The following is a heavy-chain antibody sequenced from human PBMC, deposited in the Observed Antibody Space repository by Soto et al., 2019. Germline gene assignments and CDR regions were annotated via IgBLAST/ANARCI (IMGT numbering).Heavy chain of an antibody. CDR3: AKDIQYLGAIPTAPDY. Sequence: GGSLRLSCAASGFTFDDYAMHWVRQAPGKGLEWVSGISWNSGSIGYADSVKGRFTISRDNAKNSLYLQMTSLRAEDTALYYCAKDIQYLGAIPTAPDYWGQGTLVTVSS. CDR2: ISWNSGSI. J-gene: IGHJ4*02. D-gene: IGHD1-26*01. CDR1: GFTFDDYA. V-gene: IGHV3-9*01.